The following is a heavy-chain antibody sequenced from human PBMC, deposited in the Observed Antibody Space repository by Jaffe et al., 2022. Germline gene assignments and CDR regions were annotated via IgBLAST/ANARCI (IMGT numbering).Heavy chain of an antibody. Sequence: QLQLQESGPGLVKPSETLSLTCTVSGGSISSSSYYWGWIRQPPGKGLEWIGSIYYSGSTYYNPSLKSRVTISVDTSKNQFSLKLSSVTAADTAVYYCARHRRDIVVVPAAMTGWFDPWGQGTLVTVSS. J-gene: IGHJ5*02. CDR1: GGSISSSSYY. V-gene: IGHV4-39*01. D-gene: IGHD2-2*01. CDR2: IYYSGST. CDR3: ARHRRDIVVVPAAMTGWFDP.